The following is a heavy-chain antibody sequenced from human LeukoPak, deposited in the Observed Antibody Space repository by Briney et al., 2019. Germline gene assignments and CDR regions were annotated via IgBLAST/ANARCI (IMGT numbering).Heavy chain of an antibody. CDR2: ISSSGKNI. J-gene: IGHJ4*02. D-gene: IGHD3-22*01. V-gene: IGHV3-48*03. Sequence: GGSLRLSCAASGFTFSSYEMNWVRQAPGKGLEWVSYISSSGKNIYYADSVKGRFTISRDNAYNSLYLQMDSLRVEDTAVYYCARDGRWINYYDGSSPVWGQGTLVTVSS. CDR1: GFTFSSYE. CDR3: ARDGRWINYYDGSSPV.